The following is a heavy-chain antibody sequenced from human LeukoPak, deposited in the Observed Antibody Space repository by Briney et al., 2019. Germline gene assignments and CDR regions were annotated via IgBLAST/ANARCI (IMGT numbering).Heavy chain of an antibody. V-gene: IGHV3-23*01. Sequence: GGSLRLSCAASGFTFSSYAMSWVRQAPGKGLEWVSAISGSGGSTYYADSVKGRFTISRDNSKNTLYLQMNSLRAEDTAVYYCARVYYYGSGSKRAAFDIWGQGTMVTVSS. D-gene: IGHD3-10*01. CDR3: ARVYYYGSGSKRAAFDI. CDR1: GFTFSSYA. J-gene: IGHJ3*02. CDR2: ISGSGGST.